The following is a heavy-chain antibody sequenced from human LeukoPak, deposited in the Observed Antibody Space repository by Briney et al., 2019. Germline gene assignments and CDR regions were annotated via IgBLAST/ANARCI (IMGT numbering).Heavy chain of an antibody. CDR2: IKEDGNEI. J-gene: IGHJ4*02. CDR1: GFVFSNYW. V-gene: IGHV3-7*01. Sequence: GSLRLSCAASGFVFSNYWMTWVRQTPGKGLEWVANIKEDGNEIFYVDSVKGRFTISRDNAKNSLYLQMNSLRAEDTAVYYCARSPDGVDYWGQGTLVTVSS. CDR3: ARSPDGVDY. D-gene: IGHD3-10*01.